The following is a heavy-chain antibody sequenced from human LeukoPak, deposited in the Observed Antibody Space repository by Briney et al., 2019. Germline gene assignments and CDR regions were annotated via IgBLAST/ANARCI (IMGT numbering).Heavy chain of an antibody. Sequence: HPGGSLRLSCAASGFTFSSYGMHWVRQAPGKGLEWVAFIRYDGSNKYYADSVKGRFTISRDNSKNTLYLQMNSLRAEDTAVYYCARDRGYNRVTSRAVHFDYWGQGTLVTVSS. CDR3: ARDRGYNRVTSRAVHFDY. J-gene: IGHJ4*02. D-gene: IGHD1-14*01. CDR1: GFTFSSYG. V-gene: IGHV3-30*02. CDR2: IRYDGSNK.